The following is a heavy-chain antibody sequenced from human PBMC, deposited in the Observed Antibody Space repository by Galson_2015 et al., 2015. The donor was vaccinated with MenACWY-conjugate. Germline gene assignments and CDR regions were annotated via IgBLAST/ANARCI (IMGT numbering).Heavy chain of an antibody. CDR1: GFSFSTYA. J-gene: IGHJ4*02. CDR3: VRDGGDYVFDY. CDR2: ITSNGRST. D-gene: IGHD4-17*01. Sequence: SLRLSCAASGFSFSTYAMYWVRQAPGKGLEHVSIITSNGRSTYYADSVKGRFTVSRDNSKNTLYLQMSSLRAEDTALYYCVRDGGDYVFDYWGQGTLVTVS. V-gene: IGHV3-64D*06.